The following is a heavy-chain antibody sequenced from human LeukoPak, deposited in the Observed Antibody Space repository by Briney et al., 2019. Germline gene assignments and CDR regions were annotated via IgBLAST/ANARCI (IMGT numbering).Heavy chain of an antibody. D-gene: IGHD6-13*01. CDR2: VHASGSI. CDR1: GGFISTGNYY. CDR3: ARDWGPSAATPFYFDY. J-gene: IGHJ4*02. Sequence: SETLSLTCTVSGGFISTGNYYWSWIRQPAGKGLEWLGRVHASGSINYNPSLKSRVTISVDTSKNQFSLNLISATAADTAVYYCARDWGPSAATPFYFDYWGQGALVTVSS. V-gene: IGHV4-61*02.